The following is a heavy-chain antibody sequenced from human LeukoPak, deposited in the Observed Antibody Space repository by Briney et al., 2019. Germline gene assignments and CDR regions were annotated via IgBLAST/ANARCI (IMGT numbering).Heavy chain of an antibody. CDR3: ARDFHRDYYDSSGYHHYFDY. CDR1: GGSFSGYY. CDR2: INHSGST. D-gene: IGHD3-22*01. V-gene: IGHV4-34*01. J-gene: IGHJ4*02. Sequence: PSETLSLTCAVYGGSFSGYYWSWIRQPPGKGLEWIGEINHSGSTNYNPSLKSRVTISVDTSKNQFSLKLSSVTAADTAVYYCARDFHRDYYDSSGYHHYFDYWGQGTLVTVSS.